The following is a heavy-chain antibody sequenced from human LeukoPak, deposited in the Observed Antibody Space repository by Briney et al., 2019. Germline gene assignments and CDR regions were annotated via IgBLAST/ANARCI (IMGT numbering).Heavy chain of an antibody. D-gene: IGHD6-13*01. J-gene: IGHJ4*02. Sequence: SETLSLTCTVSGGSISSSYWSWIRQPPGKGLEWIGYIYYSGSTNYSPSLKSRVTISVDTSKNQFSLKLSSVTAADTAVYYCARTDGYSDYWGQGTLVTVSS. CDR2: IYYSGST. CDR3: ARTDGYSDY. CDR1: GGSISSSY. V-gene: IGHV4-59*01.